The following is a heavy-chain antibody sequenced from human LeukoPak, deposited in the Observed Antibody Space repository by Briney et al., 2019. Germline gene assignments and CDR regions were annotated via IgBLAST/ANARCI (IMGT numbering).Heavy chain of an antibody. CDR1: GGTFSSYA. CDR3: AREGFGSGSSSDY. CDR2: IIPIFGTA. J-gene: IGHJ4*02. Sequence: SVKVSCKASGGTFSSYAISWVRQAPGQGLEWMGGIIPIFGTANYAQKFQGRVTITADKSTSTAYMELSSLRSEDTAVYYCAREGFGSGSSSDYWGQGTLVTVSS. D-gene: IGHD3-10*01. V-gene: IGHV1-69*06.